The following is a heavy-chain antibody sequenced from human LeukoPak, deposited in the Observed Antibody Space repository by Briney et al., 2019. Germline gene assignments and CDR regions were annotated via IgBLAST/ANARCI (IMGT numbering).Heavy chain of an antibody. CDR1: GFTFSSYA. Sequence: GGSLRLSCAASGFTFSSYAMSWVRQGPGKGLEWVSTICGSGGSTYYADSVKGRFTVSRDNSKNTLYLQMNSLRAEDTAVYYCAKDMTTAVAGTLFDCWGQGTLVTVSS. CDR3: AKDMTTAVAGTLFDC. CDR2: ICGSGGST. D-gene: IGHD6-19*01. J-gene: IGHJ4*01. V-gene: IGHV3-23*01.